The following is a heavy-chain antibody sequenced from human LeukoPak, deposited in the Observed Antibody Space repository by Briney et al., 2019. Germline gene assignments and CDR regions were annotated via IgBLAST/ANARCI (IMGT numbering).Heavy chain of an antibody. CDR3: SRDHPGSNSLDH. D-gene: IGHD1-1*01. V-gene: IGHV3-74*01. J-gene: IGHJ4*02. CDR2: LKTDGSRT. CDR1: GFILKNYW. Sequence: GGSLRLSCVGTGFILKNYWMHWVRQAPGKGLEWVSRLKTDGSRTNYADSVKGRFTISRDNTKNTVYLQMNSLRDEDTAVYYCSRDHPGSNSLDHWGQGTLVTVSS.